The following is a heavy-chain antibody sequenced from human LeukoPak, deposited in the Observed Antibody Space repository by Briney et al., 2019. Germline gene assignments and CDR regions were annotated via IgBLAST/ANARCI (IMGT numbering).Heavy chain of an antibody. J-gene: IGHJ4*02. V-gene: IGHV4-31*03. CDR3: ARALWNSETTFDY. D-gene: IGHD1-14*01. CDR2: IYYSGST. CDR1: GGSISSGGYY. Sequence: SETLSLTCTVSGGSISSGGYYWSWIRQYPGKGLEWIGYIYYSGSTYYNPSLKSRVTISVDTSKNQFSLKLSSVTAADTAVYYCARALWNSETTFDYWGQGTLVTVSS.